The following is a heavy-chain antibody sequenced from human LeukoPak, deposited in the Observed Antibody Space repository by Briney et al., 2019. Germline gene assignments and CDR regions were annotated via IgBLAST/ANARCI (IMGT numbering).Heavy chain of an antibody. V-gene: IGHV3-21*04. CDR3: AKSDRRAAEDY. CDR1: GFTFSSYS. J-gene: IGHJ4*02. Sequence: GGSLRLSCAASGFTFSSYSMNWVRQAPGKGLEWVSSISSSSSYIYYADSVKGRFTISRDNAKNTLYLQMNSLRAEDTAVYYCAKSDRRAAEDYWGQGTLVTVSS. CDR2: ISSSSSYI. D-gene: IGHD6-13*01.